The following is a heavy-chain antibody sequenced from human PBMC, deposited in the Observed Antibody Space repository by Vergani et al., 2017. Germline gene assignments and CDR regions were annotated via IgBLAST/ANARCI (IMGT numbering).Heavy chain of an antibody. J-gene: IGHJ4*02. CDR3: VKAHGGYGGY. D-gene: IGHD3-22*01. V-gene: IGHV3-64D*06. CDR2: ISSDGSRT. CDR1: GFTFSTYA. Sequence: EVQLVDSGGGLVQPGGSLRLSCSASGFTFSTYAMHWVRQAPGKGLEFVSAISSDGSRTYYADSVKGRFTSSRDNSKNTPFLQMSSLRPEDTAVYYCVKAHGGYGGYWGQGTLVTVSS.